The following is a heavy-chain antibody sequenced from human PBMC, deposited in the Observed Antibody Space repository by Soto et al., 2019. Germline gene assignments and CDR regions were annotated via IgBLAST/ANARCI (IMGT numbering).Heavy chain of an antibody. CDR1: GYTFTSYA. CDR3: ARGGPYSSSWYYFDY. Sequence: GASVKVSCKASGYTFTSYAMHWVRQAPGQRLEWMGWINAGNGNTKYSQKFQGRVTITRDTSASTAYMELSSLRSEDTAVYYCARGGPYSSSWYYFDYWGQGTLVTVSS. D-gene: IGHD6-13*01. V-gene: IGHV1-3*01. CDR2: INAGNGNT. J-gene: IGHJ4*02.